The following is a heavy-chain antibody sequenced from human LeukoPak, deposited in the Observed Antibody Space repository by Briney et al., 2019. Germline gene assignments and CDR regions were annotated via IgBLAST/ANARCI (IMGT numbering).Heavy chain of an antibody. V-gene: IGHV5-51*03. J-gene: IGHJ4*02. CDR3: AKIHSSSSYGNFDY. D-gene: IGHD6-13*01. Sequence: PGESLKISCKGSGHSFTNYWIGWVRQMPGKGLEWMGIIYPGDSDTRYSPSFQGQVTISADKSISTAYLQWSSLKASDTAMYYCAKIHSSSSYGNFDYWGQGTLATVSS. CDR2: IYPGDSDT. CDR1: GHSFTNYW.